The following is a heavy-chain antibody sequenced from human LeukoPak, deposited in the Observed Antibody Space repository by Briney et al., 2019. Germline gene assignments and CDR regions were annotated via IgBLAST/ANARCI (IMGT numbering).Heavy chain of an antibody. CDR3: ARSDPIVGATDYFDY. CDR2: INAGNGNT. Sequence: GASVKVSCKASGYTFTSYAMHWVRQAPGQRLEWMGWINAGNGNTKYSQKFQGRVTITRDTSASTAYMELSSLRSEDTAVYYCARSDPIVGATDYFDYWGQGTLVTVSS. V-gene: IGHV1-3*01. D-gene: IGHD1-26*01. J-gene: IGHJ4*02. CDR1: GYTFTSYA.